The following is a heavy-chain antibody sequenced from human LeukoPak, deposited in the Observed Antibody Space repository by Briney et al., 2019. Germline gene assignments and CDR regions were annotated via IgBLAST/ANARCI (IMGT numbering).Heavy chain of an antibody. CDR3: ARLPTGYPNWFDT. D-gene: IGHD5-18*01. V-gene: IGHV4-39*01. J-gene: IGHJ5*02. CDR1: GGSISSISSNN. CDR2: IHYSGST. Sequence: PSETLSLTCAVSGGSISSISSNNWAWICQPPGKGLELIAAIHYSGSTYYNPSFMSRVTISVDTSKNRFSLKLRSLTATDTAVYYCARLPTGYPNWFDTWGQGILVTVSS.